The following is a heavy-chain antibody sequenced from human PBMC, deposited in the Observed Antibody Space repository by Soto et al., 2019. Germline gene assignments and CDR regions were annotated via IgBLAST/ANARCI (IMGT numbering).Heavy chain of an antibody. V-gene: IGHV4-59*08. J-gene: IGHJ4*02. CDR3: ARPPATTFDY. D-gene: IGHD5-12*01. CDR2: IYYSGRT. Sequence: SETLSLTCTGSGGSISSDYWSWSRQPPGKGLEWIGYIYYSGRTNYNPSLKSRVTISVDTSKNQFSLKLSSVTAADTAVYYCARPPATTFDYWGQGTLVTVS. CDR1: GGSISSDY.